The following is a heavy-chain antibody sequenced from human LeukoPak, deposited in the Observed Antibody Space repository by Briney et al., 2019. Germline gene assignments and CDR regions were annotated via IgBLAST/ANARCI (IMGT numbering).Heavy chain of an antibody. V-gene: IGHV4-59*08. J-gene: IGHJ3*02. CDR1: GGSISSYY. Sequence: KPSETLSLTCTVSGGSISSYYCSWIRQPPGKGLEWIGYIYYSGSTNYNPSLKSRVTISVDTSKNQFSLKLSSVTAADTAVYYCARRAYNAFDIWGQGTMVTVSS. CDR2: IYYSGST. CDR3: ARRAYNAFDI. D-gene: IGHD4-11*01.